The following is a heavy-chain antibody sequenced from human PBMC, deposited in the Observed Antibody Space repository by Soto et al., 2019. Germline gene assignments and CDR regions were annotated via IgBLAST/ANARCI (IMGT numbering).Heavy chain of an antibody. Sequence: QAQLAQSGGEVKKPGSSVKVSCKASRVAFSKFIVTWVRQAPGLGLEWVGGIIPIFGTANYAQRFQGRVTTAPDASTSTSYMEGKNLRSEDPAVYYCAKVRHSSPIGYYSGMDAWGQGTTVTGS. D-gene: IGHD3-22*01. CDR1: RVAFSKFI. J-gene: IGHJ6*02. CDR2: IIPIFGTA. CDR3: AKVRHSSPIGYYSGMDA. V-gene: IGHV1-69*01.